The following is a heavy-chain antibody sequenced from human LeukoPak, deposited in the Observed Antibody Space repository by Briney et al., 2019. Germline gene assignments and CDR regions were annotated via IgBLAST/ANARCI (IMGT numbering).Heavy chain of an antibody. J-gene: IGHJ6*02. CDR1: GYTFTSYA. Sequence: ASVKVSCTASGYTFTSYAMHWVRQAPGQRLEWMGWINAGNGNTKYSQKFQGRVTITRDTSASTAYMELSSLRSEDTAVYYCARDSSGWYRYYYYYGMDVWGQGTTVTVSS. V-gene: IGHV1-3*01. D-gene: IGHD6-19*01. CDR2: INAGNGNT. CDR3: ARDSSGWYRYYYYYGMDV.